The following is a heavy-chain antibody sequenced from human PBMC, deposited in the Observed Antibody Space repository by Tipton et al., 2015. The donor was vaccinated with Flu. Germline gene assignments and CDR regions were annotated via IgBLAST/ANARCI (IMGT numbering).Heavy chain of an antibody. V-gene: IGHV3-23*01. CDR2: LTSGFNRA. J-gene: IGHJ4*02. CDR3: ARVMEYCSNTNCYGLDS. D-gene: IGHD2-2*01. CDR1: GFTFSNYA. Sequence: SLRLSCAASGFTFSNYAMSWVRQVPGRGLEWVSTLTSGFNRADYADSVKGRFTISRDNYRNTLSLQMNSLRAEDTAVYFCARVMEYCSNTNCYGLDSWGQGTLVTVSS.